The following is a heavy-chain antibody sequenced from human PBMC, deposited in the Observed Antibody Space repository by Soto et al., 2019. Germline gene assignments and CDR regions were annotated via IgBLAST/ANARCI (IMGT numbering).Heavy chain of an antibody. CDR2: INYSGST. J-gene: IGHJ4*02. Sequence: QVQLQQWGAGLLKPSETLSLTCAVYGGSFSGYYWSWIRQPPGKGLEWIGEINYSGSTNYNPSLNSRVTISVDTSKNQFSLKLSSVTAADTAVYYCARGREVTMVRGAGYFDYWGQGTLVTVSS. V-gene: IGHV4-34*01. CDR1: GGSFSGYY. CDR3: ARGREVTMVRGAGYFDY. D-gene: IGHD3-10*01.